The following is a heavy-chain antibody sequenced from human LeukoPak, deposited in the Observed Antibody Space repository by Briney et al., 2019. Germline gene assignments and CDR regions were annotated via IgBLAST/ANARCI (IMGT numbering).Heavy chain of an antibody. CDR2: ISGSGGST. CDR3: AKSAPAGVTPDY. D-gene: IGHD2-21*02. V-gene: IGHV3-23*01. CDR1: GFTFSNFG. J-gene: IGHJ4*02. Sequence: GGSLRLSCAASGFTFSNFGMSWVRQAPGKGLEWVSAISGSGGSTYYADSVKGRFTISRDNSKNTLYLQMNSLRAEDTAVYYCAKSAPAGVTPDYWGQGTLVTVSS.